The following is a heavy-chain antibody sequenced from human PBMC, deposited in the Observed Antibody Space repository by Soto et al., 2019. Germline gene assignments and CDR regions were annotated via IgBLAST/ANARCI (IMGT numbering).Heavy chain of an antibody. CDR2: ISYDGSNQ. CDR3: ARPTGTPPRCDY. CDR1: GFTFSDFE. D-gene: IGHD1-7*01. V-gene: IGHV3-30-3*01. Sequence: QVQLVESGGGAVQPGMSLRLSCSASGFTFSDFEMYWVRQAPGKGLDWVSFISYDGSNQYYAGSVKGRFTVSRDNSKNTLSLLTNSLRPENTAVYFCARPTGTPPRCDYWGQGTLVTVSS. J-gene: IGHJ4*02.